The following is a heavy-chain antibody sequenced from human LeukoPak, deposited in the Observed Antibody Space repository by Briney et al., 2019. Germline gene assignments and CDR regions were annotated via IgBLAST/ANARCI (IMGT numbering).Heavy chain of an antibody. J-gene: IGHJ6*03. CDR3: ARDGNYDSGYYMDV. CDR2: INWNGGST. D-gene: IGHD3-3*01. V-gene: IGHV3-20*04. Sequence: GGSLRLSCAASGFTFDDYGMSWVRQAPGKGLEWVSGINWNGGSTGYADSVKGRFTISRDNAKNSLYLQMNSLRAEDTALYYCARDGNYDSGYYMDVWGKGTTVTVSS. CDR1: GFTFDDYG.